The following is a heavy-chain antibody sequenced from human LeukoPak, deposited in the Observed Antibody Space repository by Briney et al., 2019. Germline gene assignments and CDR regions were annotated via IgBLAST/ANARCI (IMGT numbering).Heavy chain of an antibody. Sequence: SETLSLTCTVSGGSISSYHWSWIRQPPGKGLEWIGYIYYSGSTNYNPSLKSRVTISVDTSKNQFSLKLSSVTAADTAVYYCARRILAMVRGVTEDAFDIWGQGTMVTVSS. V-gene: IGHV4-59*08. CDR1: GGSISSYH. D-gene: IGHD3-10*01. CDR3: ARRILAMVRGVTEDAFDI. J-gene: IGHJ3*02. CDR2: IYYSGST.